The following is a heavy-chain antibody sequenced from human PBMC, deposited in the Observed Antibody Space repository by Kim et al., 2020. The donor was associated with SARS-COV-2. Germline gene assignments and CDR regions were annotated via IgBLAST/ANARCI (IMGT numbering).Heavy chain of an antibody. Sequence: LSLTCAASGFTFSSYGMHWVRQAPGKGLEWVAVISYDGSNKYYADSVKGRFTISRDNSKNTLYLQMNSLRAEDTAVYYCARDGSSGYSYYFDYWGQG. CDR3: ARDGSSGYSYYFDY. CDR1: GFTFSSYG. CDR2: ISYDGSNK. V-gene: IGHV3-33*05. J-gene: IGHJ4*02. D-gene: IGHD3-22*01.